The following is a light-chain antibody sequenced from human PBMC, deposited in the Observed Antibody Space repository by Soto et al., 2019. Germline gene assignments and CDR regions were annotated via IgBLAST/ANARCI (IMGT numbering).Light chain of an antibody. CDR1: QTISSY. J-gene: IGKJ1*01. Sequence: DIQMTQSPSSLSASIGDRVTITCRASQTISSYLNWYQQKEGRAPSLLIYAATTLQSGVPSRFSGSRSGTDFSLTINGLQREDFGTYFCQQSYRSPRTFGQGTKVEIK. V-gene: IGKV1-39*01. CDR2: AAT. CDR3: QQSYRSPRT.